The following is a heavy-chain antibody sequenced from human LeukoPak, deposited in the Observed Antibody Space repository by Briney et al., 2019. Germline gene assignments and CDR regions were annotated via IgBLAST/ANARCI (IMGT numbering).Heavy chain of an antibody. V-gene: IGHV4-4*07. J-gene: IGHJ4*02. CDR1: GGSISTYY. CDR2: IYTSGGT. CDR3: ARGNILCSGGSCSTNIDY. Sequence: SETLSLTCTVSGGSISTYYWNWIRQPAGKGLEWIGRIYTSGGTNYNPSFKSRVTMSVDTSNNQFSLKLSSVTASDTAVYYCARGNILCSGGSCSTNIDYWGQGTLVTVSS. D-gene: IGHD2-15*01.